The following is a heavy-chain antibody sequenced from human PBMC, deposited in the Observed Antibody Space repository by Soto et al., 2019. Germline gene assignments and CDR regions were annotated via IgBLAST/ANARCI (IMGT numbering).Heavy chain of an antibody. D-gene: IGHD6-19*01. Sequence: PSETLSLTCAVYGGSFSGYYWSWIRQPPGKGLEWIGEINHSGSTNYNPSLKSRVTISVDTSKNQFSLKLSSVTAADTAVYYCARGAVAGIFGKYYFDYWGQGTLVTVSS. V-gene: IGHV4-34*01. CDR3: ARGAVAGIFGKYYFDY. J-gene: IGHJ4*02. CDR1: GGSFSGYY. CDR2: INHSGST.